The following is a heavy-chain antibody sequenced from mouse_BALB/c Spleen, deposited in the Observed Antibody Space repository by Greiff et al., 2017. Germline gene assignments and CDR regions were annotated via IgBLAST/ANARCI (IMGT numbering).Heavy chain of an antibody. CDR1: GFTFSDYY. V-gene: IGHV5-4*02. CDR2: ISDGGSYT. D-gene: IGHD3-1*01. Sequence: EVKVVESGGGLVKPGGSLKLSCAASGFTFSDYYMYWVRQTPEKRLEWVATISDGGSYTYYPDSVKGRFTISRDNAKNNLYLQMSSLKSEDTAMYYCARDRGTGYFDYWGQGTTLTVSS. CDR3: ARDRGTGYFDY. J-gene: IGHJ2*01.